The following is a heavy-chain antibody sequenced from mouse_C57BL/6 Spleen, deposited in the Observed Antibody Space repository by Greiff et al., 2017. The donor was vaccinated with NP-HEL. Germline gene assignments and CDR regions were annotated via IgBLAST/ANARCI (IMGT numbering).Heavy chain of an antibody. CDR1: GYTFTDYY. CDR3: ARKGGYSNLFAY. Sequence: EVQLQQSGPELVKPGASVKISCKASGYTFTDYYMNWVKQSHGKSLEWIGDINPNNGGTSYNQKFKGKATLTVDKSSSTAYMELRSLTSEDSAVYYCARKGGYSNLFAYWGQGTLVTVSA. D-gene: IGHD2-5*01. V-gene: IGHV1-26*01. J-gene: IGHJ3*01. CDR2: INPNNGGT.